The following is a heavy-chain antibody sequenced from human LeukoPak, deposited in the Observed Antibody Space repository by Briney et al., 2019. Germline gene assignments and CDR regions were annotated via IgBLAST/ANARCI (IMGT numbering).Heavy chain of an antibody. J-gene: IGHJ4*02. CDR3: VRPSTRGYAYGRSVFDS. CDR2: IYHSGST. Sequence: KTSETLSLTCTVSGYSINSVYYWGWIRQPPEKGLEWIGSIYHSGSTYYNPSLKSRVTISMDTSKNQFSLKLTSVTAADTAVYYCVRPSTRGYAYGRSVFDSWGQGTLVTVSS. CDR1: GYSINSVYY. V-gene: IGHV4-38-2*02. D-gene: IGHD5-18*01.